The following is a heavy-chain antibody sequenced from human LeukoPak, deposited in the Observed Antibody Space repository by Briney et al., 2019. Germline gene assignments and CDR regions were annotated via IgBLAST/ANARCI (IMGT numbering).Heavy chain of an antibody. CDR1: GGTFSSYA. CDR3: ARSRINCGGDCYLLFAY. D-gene: IGHD2-21*02. CDR2: IIPILGIA. J-gene: IGHJ4*02. V-gene: IGHV1-69*04. Sequence: SVKVSCKASGGTFSSYAISWVRQAPGQGLEWMGRIIPILGIANYAQKFQGRVTITADKSTSTAYMELSSLRSEDTAVYYCARSRINCGGDCYLLFAYWGQGTLVTVSS.